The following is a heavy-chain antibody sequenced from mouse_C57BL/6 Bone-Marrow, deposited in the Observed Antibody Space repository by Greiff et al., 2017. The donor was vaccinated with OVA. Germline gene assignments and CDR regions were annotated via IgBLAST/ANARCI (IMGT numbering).Heavy chain of an antibody. J-gene: IGHJ1*03. CDR1: GYTFTSYG. CDR3: ARWGTTIGDFDG. Sequence: QVQLQQSGAELARPGASVQLSCKASGYTFTSYGISWVKQRTGQGLEWIGEIYPRRGNPYYNEKFKGKATLTADKSYSTAYMELRSLTSEDSAVYFCARWGTTIGDFDGWGTGTTVTVAS. V-gene: IGHV1-81*01. D-gene: IGHD1-1*01. CDR2: IYPRRGNP.